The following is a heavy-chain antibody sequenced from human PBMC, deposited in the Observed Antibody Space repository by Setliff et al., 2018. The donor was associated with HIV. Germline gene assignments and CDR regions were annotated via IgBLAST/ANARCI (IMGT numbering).Heavy chain of an antibody. CDR3: AGDSGYPSNWFDP. CDR2: IYYSGTT. V-gene: IGHV4-39*02. CDR1: GGSISRDSFY. D-gene: IGHD3-22*01. Sequence: SETLSLTCTVSGGSISRDSFYWGWFRQPPGEDLEWIGSIYYSGTTYYAPSLETRLTISVDTSTNQFSLKLTSGTAADTAMYFCAGDSGYPSNWFDPWGQGSLVTVSS. J-gene: IGHJ5*02.